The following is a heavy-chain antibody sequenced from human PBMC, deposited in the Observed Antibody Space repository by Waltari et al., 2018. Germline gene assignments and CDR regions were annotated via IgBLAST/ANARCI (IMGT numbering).Heavy chain of an antibody. V-gene: IGHV1-2*02. D-gene: IGHD3-22*01. J-gene: IGHJ4*02. CDR2: INPNSGGT. CDR1: GSTFTGYY. Sequence: QVQLVQSGAEVKKPGASVKVSCKASGSTFTGYYMHWVRQAPGQGLEWMGWINPNSGGTNYAQKFQGRVTMTRDTSISTAYMELSRLRSDDTAVYYCARAHYYDSSGYYYPFDYWGQGTLVTVSS. CDR3: ARAHYYDSSGYYYPFDY.